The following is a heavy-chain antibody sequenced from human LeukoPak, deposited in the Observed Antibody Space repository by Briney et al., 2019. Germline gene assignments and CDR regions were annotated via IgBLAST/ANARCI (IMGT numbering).Heavy chain of an antibody. CDR3: TRAKPPYCRGGSCRTPGAFDI. CDR1: GFTFSSYA. D-gene: IGHD2-15*01. J-gene: IGHJ3*02. CDR2: LSNSGDSR. Sequence: GGSLRLSCAASGFTFSSYAMSWVRQAPGEGLEWVSGLSNSGDSRYYADSVQGRFTISRDNSKNSLYLQMNSLRAEDTAVYYCTRAKPPYCRGGSCRTPGAFDIWGQGTMVTVSS. V-gene: IGHV3-23*01.